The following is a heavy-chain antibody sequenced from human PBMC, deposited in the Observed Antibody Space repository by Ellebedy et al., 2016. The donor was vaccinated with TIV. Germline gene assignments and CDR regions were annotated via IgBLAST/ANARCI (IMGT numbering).Heavy chain of an antibody. CDR1: GFSFSSYG. D-gene: IGHD6-19*01. V-gene: IGHV3-30*02. Sequence: PGGSLRLSCAASGFSFSSYGMYWVRQAPGKGLEWVAFIRYDGSNTYSADSVKGRFTISRDDSQSTLYLQMNSLTTDDTAVYYCAKAPQGVAGIYYIDSWGQGTLVTVSS. CDR3: AKAPQGVAGIYYIDS. J-gene: IGHJ4*02. CDR2: IRYDGSNT.